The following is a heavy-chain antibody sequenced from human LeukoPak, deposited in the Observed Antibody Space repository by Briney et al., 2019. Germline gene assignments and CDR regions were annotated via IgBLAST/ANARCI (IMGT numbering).Heavy chain of an antibody. D-gene: IGHD6-19*01. V-gene: IGHV3-74*01. J-gene: IGHJ3*02. CDR1: GFTFSSYW. CDR3: ARGETLAVAGSSNAFDI. CDR2: INSNGSST. Sequence: QPGGSLRLSCAASGFTFSSYWMHWVRQAPGKGLVWVSRINSNGSSTSYADSVKGRFTISRDNAKNTLYLQMNSLRAEDTAVYYCARGETLAVAGSSNAFDIWGQGTMVTVSS.